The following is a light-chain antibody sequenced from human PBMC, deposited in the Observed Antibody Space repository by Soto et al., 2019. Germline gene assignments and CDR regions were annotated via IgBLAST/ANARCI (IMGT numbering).Light chain of an antibody. V-gene: IGLV2-14*01. J-gene: IGLJ3*02. Sequence: QSALTQPASVSGSPGQSITISCTGTSSDVGGYNYVSWYQQHPGKAPKLMIYEVSNRPLGVSNRFSGSKSGNTASLTISGLQAEDXADYXCSSYTSSSTLGVFGGGTKLTVL. CDR2: EVS. CDR1: SSDVGGYNY. CDR3: SSYTSSSTLGV.